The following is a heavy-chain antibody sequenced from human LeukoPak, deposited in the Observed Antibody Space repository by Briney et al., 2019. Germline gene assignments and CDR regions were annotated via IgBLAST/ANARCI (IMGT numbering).Heavy chain of an antibody. CDR3: ARAAPGVTMIVVVIPYFDY. CDR2: MNPNSGNT. D-gene: IGHD3-22*01. Sequence: ASVKVSCKASGYTFTSYDINWVRQATGQGLGWMGWMNPNSGNTGYAQKFQGRVTMTRNTSISTAYMELSSLRSEDTAVYYCARAAPGVTMIVVVIPYFDYWGQGTLVTVSS. CDR1: GYTFTSYD. J-gene: IGHJ4*02. V-gene: IGHV1-8*01.